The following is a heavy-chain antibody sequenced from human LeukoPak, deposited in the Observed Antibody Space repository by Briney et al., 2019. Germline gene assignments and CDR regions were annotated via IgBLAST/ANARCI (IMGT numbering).Heavy chain of an antibody. CDR2: IYYSGST. J-gene: IGHJ4*02. V-gene: IGHV4-59*01. CDR3: ARDSGRSGDFDY. CDR1: RGSISSYY. Sequence: SETLSLTCIVSRGSISSYYWSWIRRPPGKGLEWIGYIYYSGSTNYNPSLKSRVTISVDTSKSQFSLKLSSVTAADTAVYYCARDSGRSGDFDYWGQGTLVTVSS. D-gene: IGHD2-15*01.